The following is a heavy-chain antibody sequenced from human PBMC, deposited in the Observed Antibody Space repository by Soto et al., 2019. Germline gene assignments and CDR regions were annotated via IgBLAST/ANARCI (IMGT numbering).Heavy chain of an antibody. D-gene: IGHD3-3*01. CDR3: ARDPYGAPDDFWSGYYYFYYGMDV. Sequence: GGSLRVSCAASGFTFSSYGMHWVRQAPGKGLEWVAVIWYDESNKYYADSVKGRFTISRDNSKNTLHLQMNSLRAEDTAVYYCARDPYGAPDDFWSGYYYFYYGMDVWGQGTTVTVSS. V-gene: IGHV3-33*01. CDR1: GFTFSSYG. J-gene: IGHJ6*02. CDR2: IWYDESNK.